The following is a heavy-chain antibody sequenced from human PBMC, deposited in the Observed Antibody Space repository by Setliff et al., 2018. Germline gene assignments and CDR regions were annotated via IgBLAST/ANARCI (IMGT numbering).Heavy chain of an antibody. CDR1: GGSISSGDYY. J-gene: IGHJ2*01. CDR3: ARVPAGEWLPHDWYFDL. V-gene: IGHV4-61*09. Sequence: TLSLTCTVSGGSISSGDYYWSWIRQPAGKGLEWIGHIYTSGSTNYNPSLKSRVTISVDTSKNQFSLKLSSVTAADTAVYYCARVPAGEWLPHDWYFDLWGRGTLVTVSS. D-gene: IGHD3-3*01. CDR2: IYTSGST.